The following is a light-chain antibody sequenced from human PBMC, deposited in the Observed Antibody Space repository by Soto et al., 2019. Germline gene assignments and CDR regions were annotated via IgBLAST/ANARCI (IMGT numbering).Light chain of an antibody. CDR2: DTT. CDR3: WLSYRGTNWV. CDR1: TGAVTSGNY. J-gene: IGLJ3*02. V-gene: IGLV7-46*01. Sequence: QAVVTQEPSLTVSPGGTVTLTCASSTGAVTSGNYPYWFQKKPGQAPRTLIYDTTNKQSWTPARFSGSLPGGKAALTLAGAQTDDEADYYCWLSYRGTNWVFGGGTKLTVL.